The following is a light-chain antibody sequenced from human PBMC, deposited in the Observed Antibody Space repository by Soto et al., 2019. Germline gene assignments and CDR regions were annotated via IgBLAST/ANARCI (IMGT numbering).Light chain of an antibody. CDR1: QSISSY. CDR3: QQSNNYPWT. CDR2: EAS. Sequence: DIQMTQSPSTLSASVGDRVTITCRASQSISSYLAWYQQKPGKAPKLLIYEASNLESGVPSRFSGSGSRTEFTLTNSSLQPDDFATYYCQQSNNYPWTFGQGTKVDIK. V-gene: IGKV1-5*03. J-gene: IGKJ1*01.